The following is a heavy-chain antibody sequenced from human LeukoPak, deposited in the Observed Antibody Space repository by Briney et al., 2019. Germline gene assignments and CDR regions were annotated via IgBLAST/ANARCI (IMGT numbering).Heavy chain of an antibody. J-gene: IGHJ6*02. CDR3: ARGKPVTGTPDYYSYGMDV. V-gene: IGHV3-53*01. CDR2: MYSFGNT. D-gene: IGHD1-20*01. CDR1: GFTLNSYA. Sequence: PGGSLRLSCAASGFTLNSYAIHWVRQAPGKGLEWVSLMYSFGNTYYADSVKGRFTISRDNSKNTLYLQMNSLRAEDTALYYCARGKPVTGTPDYYSYGMDVWGQGTMVTVSS.